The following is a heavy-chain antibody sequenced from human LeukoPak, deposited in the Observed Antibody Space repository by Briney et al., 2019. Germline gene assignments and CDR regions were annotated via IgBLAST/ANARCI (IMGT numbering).Heavy chain of an antibody. CDR3: AKGVSR. V-gene: IGHV4-34*01. Sequence: PSETLSLTCAVYGESFSDYYWSWFRQPPGKGLEWIGEINESGNTNYNPSLKSRVTILVDRSKTQFYLKMNSVTAAGTATYYCAKGVSRWGQGTLVTVSS. CDR1: GESFSDYY. CDR2: INESGNT. J-gene: IGHJ4*02.